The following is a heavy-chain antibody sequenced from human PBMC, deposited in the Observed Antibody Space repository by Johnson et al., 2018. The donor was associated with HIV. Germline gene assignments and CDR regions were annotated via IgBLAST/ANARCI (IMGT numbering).Heavy chain of an antibody. Sequence: QVQLVESGGGLVQPGGSLRLSCAASGFTFSSYAMHWVRQAPGKGLEWVAVISYDGSNKYYADSVKGRFTISRDNSKNTLYLQMNSLRAEDTAVYYCAREDYTDAFDIWGQGTMVTVSS. J-gene: IGHJ3*02. CDR1: GFTFSSYA. V-gene: IGHV3-30-3*01. CDR2: ISYDGSNK. CDR3: AREDYTDAFDI. D-gene: IGHD4-11*01.